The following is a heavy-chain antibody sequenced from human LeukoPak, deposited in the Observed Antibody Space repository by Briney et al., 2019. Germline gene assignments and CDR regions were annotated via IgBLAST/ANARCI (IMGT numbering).Heavy chain of an antibody. CDR3: AKDLSRFYYYGVDV. CDR1: GFTFSSYW. Sequence: PGGSLRLSCAASGFTFSSYWMHWVRQAPGKGLVWVSLINNDGSTNYADSVKGRFTISRDNSKNTLYLQMNSLRIEDTTMYYCAKDLSRFYYYGVDVWGQGTTVTVSS. V-gene: IGHV3-74*01. D-gene: IGHD6-13*01. CDR2: INNDGST. J-gene: IGHJ6*02.